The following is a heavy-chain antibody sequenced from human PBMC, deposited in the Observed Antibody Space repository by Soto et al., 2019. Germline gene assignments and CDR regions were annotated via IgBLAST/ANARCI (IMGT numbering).Heavy chain of an antibody. D-gene: IGHD3-3*02. J-gene: IGHJ5*02. V-gene: IGHV4-39*01. CDR1: GGSISSSSYY. Sequence: QLQLQESGPGLVKPSETLSLTCTVSGGSISSSSYYWGWIRQPPGKGLEWIGSIYYSGSTYYNPSLKSRVTISVDTSKNQFSLKLSSVNAADTAVYYCASPKIAFYNWFDPWGQGTLVTVSS. CDR2: IYYSGST. CDR3: ASPKIAFYNWFDP.